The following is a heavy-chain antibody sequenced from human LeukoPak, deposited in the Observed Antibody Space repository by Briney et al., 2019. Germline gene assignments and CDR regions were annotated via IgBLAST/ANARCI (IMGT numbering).Heavy chain of an antibody. V-gene: IGHV4-31*03. Sequence: SETLSLTCTVSGGSISGGDYHWSWIRQHPGKGLEWIGYIYYSGSAYYNPSLKSRVTISVDTSKNQFSLELSSVTVADTAVYYCARRHSGYAYFDYWGQGTLVTASS. D-gene: IGHD5-12*01. CDR3: ARRHSGYAYFDY. CDR1: GGSISGGDYH. CDR2: IYYSGSA. J-gene: IGHJ4*02.